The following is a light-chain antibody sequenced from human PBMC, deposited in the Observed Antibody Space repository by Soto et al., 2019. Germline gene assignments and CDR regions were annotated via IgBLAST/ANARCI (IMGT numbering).Light chain of an antibody. V-gene: IGLV2-8*01. CDR1: SSDVGGYNY. CDR2: DVN. Sequence: QSALTQPASVSGSPGQSVTISCTGTSSDVGGYNYVSWYRQHPGKAPQLIIYDVNKRPSGVPDRFSGSKSGNTASLTASGLQAEDEADYFCNSYGGTNNYVVFGGGTKLTVL. J-gene: IGLJ2*01. CDR3: NSYGGTNNYVV.